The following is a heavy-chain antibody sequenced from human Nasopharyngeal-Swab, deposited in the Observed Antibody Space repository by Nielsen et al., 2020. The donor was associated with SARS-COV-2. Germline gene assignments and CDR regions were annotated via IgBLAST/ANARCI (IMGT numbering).Heavy chain of an antibody. CDR2: IYHSGST. D-gene: IGHD1-26*01. V-gene: IGHV4-30-2*01. CDR1: GGSIGSGGYS. J-gene: IGHJ4*02. CDR3: AREGNSGFDY. Sequence: LRPSCAVSGGSIGSGGYSWSWIRQPPGKGLEWIGYIYHSGSTYYNPSLKSRVTISVDRSKNQFSLKLSSVTAADTAVYYCAREGNSGFDYWGQGTLVTVSS.